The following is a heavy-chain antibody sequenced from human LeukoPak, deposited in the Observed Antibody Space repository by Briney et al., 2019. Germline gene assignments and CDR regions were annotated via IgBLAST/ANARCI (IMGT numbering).Heavy chain of an antibody. CDR1: GFTFSSYA. CDR3: AKVPAYCSSTSCKLRDPHY. Sequence: GGSLRLSCAASGFTFSSYAMSWVRQALGKGLEWVSAISGSGGSTYYADSVKGRFTISRDNSKNTLYLQMNGLRAEDTAVYYCAKVPAYCSSTSCKLRDPHYWGQGTLVTVSS. D-gene: IGHD2-2*01. J-gene: IGHJ4*02. CDR2: ISGSGGST. V-gene: IGHV3-23*01.